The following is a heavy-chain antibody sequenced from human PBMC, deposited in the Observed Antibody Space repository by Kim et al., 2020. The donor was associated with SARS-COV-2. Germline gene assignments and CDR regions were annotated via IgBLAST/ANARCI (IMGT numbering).Heavy chain of an antibody. J-gene: IGHJ6*02. CDR2: IYPGDSDT. Sequence: GESLKISCKGSGYSFTSYWIGWVRQMPGKGLEWMGIIYPGDSDTRYSPSFQGQVTISADKSISTAYLQWSSLKASDTAMYYCARPRGGRFRHYYYGMDVWGQGTTVTVSS. D-gene: IGHD3-16*01. CDR3: ARPRGGRFRHYYYGMDV. CDR1: GYSFTSYW. V-gene: IGHV5-51*01.